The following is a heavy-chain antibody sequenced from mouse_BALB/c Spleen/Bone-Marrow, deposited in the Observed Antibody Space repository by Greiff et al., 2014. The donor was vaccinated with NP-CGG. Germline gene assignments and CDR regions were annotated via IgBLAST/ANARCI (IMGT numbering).Heavy chain of an antibody. J-gene: IGHJ2*01. CDR1: GYTFTGYW. CDR2: IYPGDGDT. V-gene: IGHV1-87*01. D-gene: IGHD2-5*01. Sequence: QVQLKESGAELARPGASVKLSCKASGYTFTGYWMQWVKQRPGQGLKWIGIIYPGDGDTRYTQKFKGKATLTADKSSSTAYMQLRNLASEDSAVYYCARVSYDSTSAYWGQGTTLTVSS. CDR3: ARVSYDSTSAY.